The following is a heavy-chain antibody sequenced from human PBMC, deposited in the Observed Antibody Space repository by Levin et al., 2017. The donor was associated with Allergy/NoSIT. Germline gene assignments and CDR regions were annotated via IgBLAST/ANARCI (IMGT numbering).Heavy chain of an antibody. J-gene: IGHJ4*02. D-gene: IGHD1-26*01. Sequence: SETLSLTCTVSGGSVSSGSYSWSWIRQPPGKGLEYIGHIYYSGTTNYNPSLQSRVTMSIDTSKNQFSLRLSSVTAADTAIYYCARFYSGSFNERFDCWGQGTLVTVSS. CDR1: GGSVSSGSYS. V-gene: IGHV4-61*01. CDR2: IYYSGTT. CDR3: ARFYSGSFNERFDC.